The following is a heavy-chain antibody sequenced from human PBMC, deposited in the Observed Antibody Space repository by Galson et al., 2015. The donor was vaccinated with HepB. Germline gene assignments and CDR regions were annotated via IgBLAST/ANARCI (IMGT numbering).Heavy chain of an antibody. CDR1: GYTFTSYA. J-gene: IGHJ5*02. CDR3: ARDLGDILTVIASGWFDP. V-gene: IGHV1-3*01. D-gene: IGHD3-9*01. Sequence: SVKVSCKASGYTFTSYAMHWVRQAPGQRLEWMGWINAGNGNTKYSQKFQGRVTITRDTSASTAYMELSSLRSEDTAVYYCARDLGDILTVIASGWFDPWGQGTLVTVSS. CDR2: INAGNGNT.